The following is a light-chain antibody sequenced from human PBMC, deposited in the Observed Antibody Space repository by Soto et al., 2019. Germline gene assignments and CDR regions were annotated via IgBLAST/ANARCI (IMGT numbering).Light chain of an antibody. J-gene: IGKJ2*01. CDR1: QSVSTN. CDR2: GAS. V-gene: IGKV3-15*01. CDR3: HQYNNWPPYT. Sequence: EIVMTQSPATLSVFPGERATLSCRASQSVSTNLAWYQQKPGQAPRLLIYGASARATGIPARFSGSGSGTEFTLTSSSLQSEHFAVYYCHQYNNWPPYTFGQGTKLEIK.